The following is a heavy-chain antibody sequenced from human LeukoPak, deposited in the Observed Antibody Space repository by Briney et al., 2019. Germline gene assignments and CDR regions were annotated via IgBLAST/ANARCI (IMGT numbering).Heavy chain of an antibody. D-gene: IGHD4-11*01. V-gene: IGHV3-7*05. CDR2: IEEHGSQI. Sequence: GGSLRLSCAASGFAFSNYWMTWVRQAPGKGLEWVANIEEHGSQIYYVDSVRGRFTISRDNAQKSLFLQMNSLRAEDTALYYCARILRLHTPRASDIWGQGTMVTVSS. J-gene: IGHJ3*02. CDR3: ARILRLHTPRASDI. CDR1: GFAFSNYW.